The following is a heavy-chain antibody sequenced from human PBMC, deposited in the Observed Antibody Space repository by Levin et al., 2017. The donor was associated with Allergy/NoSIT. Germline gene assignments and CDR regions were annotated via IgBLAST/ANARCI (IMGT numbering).Heavy chain of an antibody. V-gene: IGHV4-34*01. J-gene: IGHJ4*02. D-gene: IGHD3-22*01. CDR2: INHSGST. CDR1: GGSFSGYY. Sequence: SETLSLTCAVYGGSFSGYYWSWIRQPPGKGPEWIGEINHSGSTNYNPSLKSRVTISVDTSKNQFSLKLSSVTAADTAVYYCARVKDGYYSRRPEDYWGQGTLVTVSS. CDR3: ARVKDGYYSRRPEDY.